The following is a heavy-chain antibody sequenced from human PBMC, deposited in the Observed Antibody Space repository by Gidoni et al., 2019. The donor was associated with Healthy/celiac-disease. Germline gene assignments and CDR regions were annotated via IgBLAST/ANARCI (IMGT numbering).Heavy chain of an antibody. Sequence: EVQLVESGGGLVKPGGSLRLSCAASGLTFSNAWMSWVRQAPGKGLEWVGRIKSKTDGGTTDYAAPVKGRFTISRDDSKNTLYLQMNSLKTEDTAVYYCTTSYYDFWRHYGMDVWGQGTTVTVSS. CDR1: GLTFSNAW. J-gene: IGHJ6*02. V-gene: IGHV3-15*01. CDR3: TTSYYDFWRHYGMDV. D-gene: IGHD3-3*01. CDR2: IKSKTDGGTT.